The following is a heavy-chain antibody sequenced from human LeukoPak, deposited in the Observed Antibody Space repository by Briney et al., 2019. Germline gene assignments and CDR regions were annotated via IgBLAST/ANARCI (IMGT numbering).Heavy chain of an antibody. V-gene: IGHV3-23*01. D-gene: IGHD3-10*01. CDR1: GFTFSSYA. Sequence: GGSLRLSCAASGFTFSSYALTWVRQAPGKGLGWVSAITTSGGSTHYADSVKGRFTISRDNSKNTLYLQMNSLRAEDTAVYYCAKEYGSGSYYYDYWGQGTLVTVSS. CDR3: AKEYGSGSYYYDY. CDR2: ITTSGGST. J-gene: IGHJ4*02.